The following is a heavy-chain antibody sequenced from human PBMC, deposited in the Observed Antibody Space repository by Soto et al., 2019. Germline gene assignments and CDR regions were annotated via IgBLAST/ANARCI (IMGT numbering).Heavy chain of an antibody. V-gene: IGHV4-59*08. Sequence: SETLSLTCTVSGGSISSYYWSWIRQPPGKGLEWIGYIYYSGSTNYNPSLKSRVTISVDTSKNQFSLKLSSVTAADTAVYYFARQTYYDFWSGYYLRYYYMDVWGKGTTVTVSS. CDR3: ARQTYYDFWSGYYLRYYYMDV. J-gene: IGHJ6*03. CDR1: GGSISSYY. D-gene: IGHD3-3*01. CDR2: IYYSGST.